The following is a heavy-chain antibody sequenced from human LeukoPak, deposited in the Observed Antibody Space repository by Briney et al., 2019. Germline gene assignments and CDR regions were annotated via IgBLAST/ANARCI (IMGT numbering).Heavy chain of an antibody. V-gene: IGHV3-11*01. Sequence: TGGSLRLSCAASGFTFTDYYMSWIRQAPGKGLGWDSYISSGGTTIYYADSVKGRLTISRVDTKNTVFLHMNNLRAEDTATYYCARDGSSGWYTYWGQGTLVTVSS. D-gene: IGHD6-13*01. J-gene: IGHJ4*02. CDR3: ARDGSSGWYTY. CDR2: ISSGGTTI. CDR1: GFTFTDYY.